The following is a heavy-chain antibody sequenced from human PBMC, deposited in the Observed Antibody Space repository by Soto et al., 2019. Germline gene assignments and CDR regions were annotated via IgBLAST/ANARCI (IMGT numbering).Heavy chain of an antibody. D-gene: IGHD1-1*01. V-gene: IGHV4-4*07. CDR2: IYATGTT. CDR1: VASISGFY. J-gene: IGHJ5*02. CDR3: VRDGTKTLRDWFDP. Sequence: SETLSLTCTVSVASISGFYWSWIRNSAGKGLEWIGRIYATGTTDYNPSLKSRVMMSVDTSKKQFSLKLRSVTAADTAVYYCVRDGTKTLRDWFDPWGQGISVTVSS.